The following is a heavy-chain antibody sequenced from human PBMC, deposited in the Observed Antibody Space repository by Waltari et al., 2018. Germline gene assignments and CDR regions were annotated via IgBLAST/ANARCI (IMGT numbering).Heavy chain of an antibody. CDR2: KFHDGSRA. D-gene: IGHD5-12*01. V-gene: IGHV3-30*03. J-gene: IGHJ3*02. CDR3: ARDEWIRYTGAIDI. CDR1: GFTFRSSG. Sequence: QVQLVESGGGVVEPGRSLRLSCVASGFTFRSSGRNWVRQAPGKGLEWVAQKFHDGSRAFYLDSVKGRFTISRDNSMSTLYLQMNSLTIEDTAVYYCARDEWIRYTGAIDIWGQGTMVTVSS.